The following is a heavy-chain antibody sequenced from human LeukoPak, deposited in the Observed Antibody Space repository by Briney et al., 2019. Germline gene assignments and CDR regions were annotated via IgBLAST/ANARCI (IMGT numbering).Heavy chain of an antibody. CDR3: ARDLKDSGYDHPFDAFDI. Sequence: GASVKVSCKASGGTFSSYAISWVRQAPGQGLEWMGGITPIFGTANYARKFQGRVTITADKSTSTAYMELSSLRSEDTAVYYCARDLKDSGYDHPFDAFDIWGQGTMVTVSS. D-gene: IGHD5-12*01. CDR1: GGTFSSYA. J-gene: IGHJ3*02. V-gene: IGHV1-69*06. CDR2: ITPIFGTA.